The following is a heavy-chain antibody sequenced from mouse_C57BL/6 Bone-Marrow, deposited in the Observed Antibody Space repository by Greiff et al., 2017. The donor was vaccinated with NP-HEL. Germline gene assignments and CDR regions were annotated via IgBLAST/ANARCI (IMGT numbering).Heavy chain of an antibody. CDR2: ISSGSSTI. CDR3: ARPYGSSYDYAMDY. CDR1: GFTFSDYG. Sequence: EVQLQESGGGLVKPGGSLKLSCAASGFTFSDYGMHWVRQAPEKGLEWVAYISSGSSTIYYADTVKGRFTISRDNAKNTLFLQMTSLRSEDTAMYYCARPYGSSYDYAMDYWGQGTSVTVSS. D-gene: IGHD1-1*01. V-gene: IGHV5-17*01. J-gene: IGHJ4*01.